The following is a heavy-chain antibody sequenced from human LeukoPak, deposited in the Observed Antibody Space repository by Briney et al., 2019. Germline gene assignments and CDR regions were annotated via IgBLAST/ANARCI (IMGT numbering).Heavy chain of an antibody. J-gene: IGHJ6*02. CDR2: IYYSGST. CDR1: GGSISSYY. V-gene: IGHV4-59*01. CDR3: ARDPAYYDILTGYYHYYGMDV. D-gene: IGHD3-9*01. Sequence: SETLSLTCTVSGGSISSYYWSWIRQPPGKGLEWIGYIYYSGSTNYNPSLKSRVTISVDTSKNQFSLKLSSVTAADTAVYYCARDPAYYDILTGYYHYYGMDVWGQGTTVSVPS.